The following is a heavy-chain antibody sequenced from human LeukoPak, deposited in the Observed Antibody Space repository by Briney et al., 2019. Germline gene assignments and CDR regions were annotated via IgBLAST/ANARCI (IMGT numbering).Heavy chain of an antibody. CDR1: GFTFSSYG. V-gene: IGHV3-21*01. D-gene: IGHD3-10*01. J-gene: IGHJ6*03. Sequence: PGGSLRLSCAASGFTFSSYGMSWVRQAPGKGLEWVSSISSSSSYIYHADSVKGRFTISRDNAKNSLYLQMNSLRAEDTAVYYCAAMVRGVTTAYYYYYYMDVWGKGTTVTVSS. CDR3: AAMVRGVTTAYYYYYYMDV. CDR2: ISSSSSYI.